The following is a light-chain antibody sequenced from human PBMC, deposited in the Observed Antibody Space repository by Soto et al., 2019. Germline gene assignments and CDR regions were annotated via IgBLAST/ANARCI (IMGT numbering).Light chain of an antibody. Sequence: EIVLTQSPGTLSLSPGERATLSCRASQSVSSSYLSWYQQKPGQAPRLLIYGASSRATGIPERFSGSGSGTDFTLTISRLEPEDLAVYYCQKYGSSPTTFGQGTEVEIK. J-gene: IGKJ1*01. V-gene: IGKV3-20*01. CDR1: QSVSSSY. CDR2: GAS. CDR3: QKYGSSPTT.